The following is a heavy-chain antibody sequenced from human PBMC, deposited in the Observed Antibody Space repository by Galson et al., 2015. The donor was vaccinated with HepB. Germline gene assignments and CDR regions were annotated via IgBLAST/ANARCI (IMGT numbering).Heavy chain of an antibody. CDR1: GFTFSSYA. CDR2: ISYDGSNK. V-gene: IGHV3-30-3*01. CDR3: ARSGRDSSGYYSGYYFDY. D-gene: IGHD3-22*01. J-gene: IGHJ4*02. Sequence: SLRLSCAASGFTFSSYAMHWVRQAPGKGLEWMAVISYDGSNKYYADSVKGRFTISRDNSKNTLYLQMNSLRAEDTAVYYCARSGRDSSGYYSGYYFDYWGQVTLVTVSS.